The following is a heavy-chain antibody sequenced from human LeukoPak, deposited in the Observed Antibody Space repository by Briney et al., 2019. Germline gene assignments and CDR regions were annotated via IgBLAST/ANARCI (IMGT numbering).Heavy chain of an antibody. D-gene: IGHD6-19*01. Sequence: GGSLRLSCTASGFTFGDYAMSWFRQAPGKGLEWVGFISSKAYGGTTEYAASVKGRFTISRDDSKSIAYLQMNSLKTEDTAVYYCTRNTPPHSSGWYGIGLWGQGTLVTVSS. V-gene: IGHV3-49*03. CDR2: ISSKAYGGTT. CDR3: TRNTPPHSSGWYGIGL. J-gene: IGHJ4*02. CDR1: GFTFGDYA.